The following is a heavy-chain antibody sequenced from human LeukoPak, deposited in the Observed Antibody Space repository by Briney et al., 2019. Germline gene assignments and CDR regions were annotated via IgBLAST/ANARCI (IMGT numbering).Heavy chain of an antibody. V-gene: IGHV4-34*01. CDR1: GGSFSGYY. CDR3: ARAQYYDFWSGRGAFDI. Sequence: SETLSLTCAVYGGSFSGYYWSWIRQPPGKGLEWIGEINHSGSTNYNPSLKSRVTISVDTSKNQFSLKLSSVTAADTAVYYCARAQYYDFWSGRGAFDIWGQGTMVTVSS. CDR2: INHSGST. D-gene: IGHD3-3*01. J-gene: IGHJ3*02.